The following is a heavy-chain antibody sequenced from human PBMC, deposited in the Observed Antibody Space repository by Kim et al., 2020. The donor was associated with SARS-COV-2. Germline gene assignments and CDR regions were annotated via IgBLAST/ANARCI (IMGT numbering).Heavy chain of an antibody. D-gene: IGHD2-21*01. CDR3: ARHDDFANSPSF. Sequence: RYAQSVKGQATISADKSISTAYLQWSSLEASDTAMYYCARHDDFANSPSFWGQGTMVTVSS. V-gene: IGHV5-51*01. J-gene: IGHJ3*01.